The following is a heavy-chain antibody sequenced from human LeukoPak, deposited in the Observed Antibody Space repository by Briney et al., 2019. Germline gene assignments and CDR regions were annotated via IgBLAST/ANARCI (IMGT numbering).Heavy chain of an antibody. J-gene: IGHJ3*02. CDR1: GGTFSSYA. CDR2: IIPIFGTA. CDR3: ARSWATPLGYAFDI. D-gene: IGHD2-15*01. V-gene: IGHV1-69*13. Sequence: VASVKVSCKASGGTFSSYAISWVRQAPGQGLEWMGGIIPIFGTANYAQKFQGRVTITADESTSTAYMELSSLRSEDTAVYYCARSWATPLGYAFDIWGQGTMVTVSS.